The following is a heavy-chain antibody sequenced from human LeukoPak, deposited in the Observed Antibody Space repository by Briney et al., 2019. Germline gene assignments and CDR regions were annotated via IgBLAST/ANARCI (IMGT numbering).Heavy chain of an antibody. Sequence: ASVKVSCKASGYTFTGYYMHWVRQAPGQGLEWRGWINPNSVGTNYAQKFQGWVTMTRDKSISTAYMELSRLRYDDTAVYYCARELFSRYGVVDWGQGTLVTVSS. D-gene: IGHD2-15*01. CDR1: GYTFTGYY. CDR2: INPNSVGT. CDR3: ARELFSRYGVVD. J-gene: IGHJ4*02. V-gene: IGHV1-2*04.